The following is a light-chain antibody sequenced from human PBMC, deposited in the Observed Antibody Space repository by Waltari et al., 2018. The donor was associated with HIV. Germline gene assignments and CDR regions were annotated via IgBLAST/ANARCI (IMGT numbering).Light chain of an antibody. CDR3: AAWDDSLSAVV. CDR1: SSNIGSNT. Sequence: QSVLTQPPSASGTPGQRVTISCSGSSSNIGSNTVSWYQQLPGTAPKLLIYVSNQRPSGVPERFSGSKSGTSASLAISGLQSEDDADYFCAAWDDSLSAVVFGGGTKLTVL. J-gene: IGLJ2*01. V-gene: IGLV1-44*01. CDR2: VSN.